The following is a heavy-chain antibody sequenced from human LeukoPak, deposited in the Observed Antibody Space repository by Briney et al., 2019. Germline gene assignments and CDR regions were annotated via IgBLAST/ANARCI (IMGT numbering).Heavy chain of an antibody. J-gene: IGHJ4*02. Sequence: GGSLRLSCAASGFTFSSYAMHWVRQAPGKGLEGVAVISYDGSNKYYADSVKGRFTISRDNSKNTLYLQMNSLRAEDTAVYYCARSSSGYFHFDYWGQGTLVTVSS. CDR2: ISYDGSNK. CDR3: ARSSSGYFHFDY. D-gene: IGHD3-22*01. CDR1: GFTFSSYA. V-gene: IGHV3-30*04.